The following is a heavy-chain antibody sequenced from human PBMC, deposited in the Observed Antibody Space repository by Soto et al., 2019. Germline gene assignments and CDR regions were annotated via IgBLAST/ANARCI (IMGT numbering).Heavy chain of an antibody. J-gene: IGHJ4*02. Sequence: GSLRLSCAASGFTFSSYAMSWVRQAPGKGLEWIGYIYYSGSTHYNPSLKSRVTISKDTSKNHFSLKLSSVTAADTAVYYCARALFYYDSSGYRPYYYFDYWGQGTLVTVSS. V-gene: IGHV4-59*01. CDR1: GFTFSSYA. CDR2: IYYSGST. D-gene: IGHD3-22*01. CDR3: ARALFYYDSSGYRPYYYFDY.